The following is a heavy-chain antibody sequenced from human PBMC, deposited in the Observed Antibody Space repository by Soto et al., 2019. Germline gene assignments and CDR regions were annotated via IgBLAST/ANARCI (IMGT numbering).Heavy chain of an antibody. CDR2: IKSKIDGGTT. D-gene: IGHD3-3*01. CDR1: GFTFSNAW. J-gene: IGHJ6*03. CDR3: TTGPTIFGYYYYYMDV. V-gene: IGHV3-15*01. Sequence: EVQLVESGGGLVKPGGSLRLSCAASGFTFSNAWMSWVRRAPGKGLEWVGRIKSKIDGGTTDYAAPVKGRFTISRDDSKNTLYIQMNRLKTEDTAVYYCTTGPTIFGYYYYYMDVWGKGTTLTVSS.